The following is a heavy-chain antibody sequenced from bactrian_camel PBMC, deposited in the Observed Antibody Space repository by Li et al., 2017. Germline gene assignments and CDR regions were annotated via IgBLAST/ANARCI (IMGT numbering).Heavy chain of an antibody. CDR2: IESDGST. Sequence: VQLVESGGGSVQVGGSLRPSCVASGDTIGRYCMGWFRQIPDKEREAVAGIESDGSTSYADTVKGRFTISQDNAKNTLYLQMDSLRPEDTATYYCAGRGAVCSDYYLSRADVFPHWGQGTQVTVS. V-gene: IGHV3S55*01. CDR1: GDTIGRYC. J-gene: IGHJ4*01. CDR3: AGRGAVCSDYYLSRADVFPH. D-gene: IGHD1*01.